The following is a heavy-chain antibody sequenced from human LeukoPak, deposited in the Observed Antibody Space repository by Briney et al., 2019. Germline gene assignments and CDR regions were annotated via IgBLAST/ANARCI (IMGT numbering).Heavy chain of an antibody. Sequence: SETLSLTCTVSGGSISSYYWSWIRQPPGKGLEWIGYIYYSGSTNYNPSLKSRVTISVDTSKNQFSLKLSSVTAADTAVYYCARLGGTAIDYWGQGTLVTVSS. D-gene: IGHD2-21*02. V-gene: IGHV4-59*12. CDR2: IYYSGST. CDR3: ARLGGTAIDY. J-gene: IGHJ4*02. CDR1: GGSISSYY.